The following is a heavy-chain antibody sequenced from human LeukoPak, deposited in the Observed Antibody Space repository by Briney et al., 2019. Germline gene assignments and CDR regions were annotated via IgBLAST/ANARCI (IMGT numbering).Heavy chain of an antibody. D-gene: IGHD5-18*01. CDR3: ARRVGYNFDY. V-gene: IGHV4-39*01. CDR2: IYYSGST. J-gene: IGHJ4*02. Sequence: KPSETLSLTCTVSGGSISSSSYYWGWIRQPPGKGLEWIGSIYYSGSTYYNPSLKSRVTISVDTSKNQFSLKLSSVTAADTAVYYCARRVGYNFDYWGQGTLVTVSS. CDR1: GGSISSSSYY.